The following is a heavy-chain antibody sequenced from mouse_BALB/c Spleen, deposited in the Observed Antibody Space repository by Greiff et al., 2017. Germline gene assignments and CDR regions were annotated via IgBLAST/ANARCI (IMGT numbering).Heavy chain of an antibody. V-gene: IGHV5-17*02. J-gene: IGHJ4*01. D-gene: IGHD3-3*01. CDR2: ISSGSSTI. CDR3: ARWGTLYAMDY. Sequence: EVNVVESGGGLVQPGGSRKLSCAASGFTFSSFGMHWVRQAPEKGLEWVAYISSGSSTIYYADTVKGRFTISRDNPKNTLFLQMTSLRSEDTAMYYCARWGTLYAMDYWGQGTSVTVSS. CDR1: GFTFSSFG.